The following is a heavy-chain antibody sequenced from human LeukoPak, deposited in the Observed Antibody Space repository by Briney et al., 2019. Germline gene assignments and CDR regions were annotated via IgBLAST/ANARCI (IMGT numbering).Heavy chain of an antibody. V-gene: IGHV1-2*02. Sequence: ASVKVSCKASGYTFTGYYTHWVRQAPGQGLEWMGWINPNSGGTNYAQKFQGRVTMTRDTSISTAYMELSRLRSDDTAVYYCAILPRTIFGVVIRSNWFDPWGQGTLVTVSS. D-gene: IGHD3-3*01. CDR1: GYTFTGYY. CDR3: AILPRTIFGVVIRSNWFDP. J-gene: IGHJ5*02. CDR2: INPNSGGT.